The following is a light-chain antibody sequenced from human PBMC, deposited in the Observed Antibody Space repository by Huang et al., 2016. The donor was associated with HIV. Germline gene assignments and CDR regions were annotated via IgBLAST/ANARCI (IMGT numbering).Light chain of an antibody. V-gene: IGKV3-11*01. CDR1: QSVNSY. Sequence: ETVLTQSPATLSLSPGERATLSCRASQSVNSYLACYQQKPGQTPRLLIYDASNSATGIPARFSGSASGTDFTLTISSLEPEDFAVYYCQQRKYWPPITFGQGTRLEIK. J-gene: IGKJ5*01. CDR2: DAS. CDR3: QQRKYWPPIT.